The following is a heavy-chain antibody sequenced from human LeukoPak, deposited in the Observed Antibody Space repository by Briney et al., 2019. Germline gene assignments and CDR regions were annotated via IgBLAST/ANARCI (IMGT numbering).Heavy chain of an antibody. V-gene: IGHV4-39*01. Sequence: SETLSLTCTVSVGSISSRSYHWGWIRQPPGKGVEWYVSSYYSGTTYYNPSRRSRVTISVDTSMNQFYLKLSSVTAADTAVYYCARQYRPSSSWQLQCWYFDLWGRGTLVTVSS. CDR1: VGSISSRSYH. CDR2: SYYSGTT. J-gene: IGHJ2*01. D-gene: IGHD6-13*01. CDR3: ARQYRPSSSWQLQCWYFDL.